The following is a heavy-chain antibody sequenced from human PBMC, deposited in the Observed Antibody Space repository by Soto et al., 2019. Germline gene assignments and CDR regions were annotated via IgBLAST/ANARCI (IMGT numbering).Heavy chain of an antibody. D-gene: IGHD3-3*01. CDR2: IYYSGST. CDR1: GGCICSSCYY. V-gene: IGHV4-39*01. J-gene: IGHJ5*02. Sequence: PLVTLSLTCTVSGGCICSSCYYWGWIRQTPGKGIELIGSIYYSGSTYYNQSLKNRLTISVDTSKNQFSLKLSSVTAADTAVYYCARHMVLFGVVIQGYNWFDPWGQGTLVTVSS. CDR3: ARHMVLFGVVIQGYNWFDP.